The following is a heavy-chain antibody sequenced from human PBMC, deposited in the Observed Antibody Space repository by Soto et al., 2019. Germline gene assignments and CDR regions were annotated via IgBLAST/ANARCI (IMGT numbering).Heavy chain of an antibody. Sequence: GASVKVSCKASGGTFSSYAISWVRQAPGQGLEWMGGIIPIFGTANYAQKFQGRVTITADESTSTAYMELSSLRSEDTAVYYCASCPSGYSSGWSPPAHYYSGMDVWGQGTTVTVSS. V-gene: IGHV1-69*13. CDR3: ASCPSGYSSGWSPPAHYYSGMDV. CDR1: GGTFSSYA. D-gene: IGHD6-19*01. J-gene: IGHJ6*02. CDR2: IIPIFGTA.